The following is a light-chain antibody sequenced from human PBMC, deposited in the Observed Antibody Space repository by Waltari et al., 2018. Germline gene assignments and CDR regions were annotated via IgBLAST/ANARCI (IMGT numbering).Light chain of an antibody. Sequence: QSALTRPPSASGSPGQSVTISCTGTSSDVGGYDYVSWYQQHPGKAPKLMIYDVSKRPSGVPDRFSGSKAGNTASLTVSGLQADDEADYYCSSYAGINNLVFGGGTKLTVL. CDR2: DVS. V-gene: IGLV2-8*01. J-gene: IGLJ3*02. CDR1: SSDVGGYDY. CDR3: SSYAGINNLV.